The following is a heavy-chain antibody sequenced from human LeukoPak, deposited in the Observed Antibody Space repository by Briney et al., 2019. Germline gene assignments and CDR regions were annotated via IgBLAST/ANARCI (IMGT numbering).Heavy chain of an antibody. Sequence: ASVKVSCKASGYTFIDYHIHWVRQAPGQGLEWMGWITPNSGDTDYAQKFQGRVTMTTDTSISTAYMELSGLRSDDTAVYYCTRRANCRGDCTLDYWGQGTLVTVSS. CDR1: GYTFIDYH. D-gene: IGHD2-21*01. CDR3: TRRANCRGDCTLDY. CDR2: ITPNSGDT. J-gene: IGHJ4*02. V-gene: IGHV1-2*02.